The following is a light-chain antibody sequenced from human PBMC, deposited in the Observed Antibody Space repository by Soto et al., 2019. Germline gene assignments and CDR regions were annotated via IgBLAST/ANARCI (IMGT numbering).Light chain of an antibody. J-gene: IGKJ3*01. CDR3: QQYARSPFT. CDR2: GAS. CDR1: QSVSSNY. Sequence: EIVMTQSPGTLSLSPGETATLSCRASQSVSSNYVAWFHQKPGQAPRLLIYGASSRATGVPDRFSASGSGTDFTLTISRLEPEDFAVYYWQQYARSPFTFGPGTKVDIK. V-gene: IGKV3-20*01.